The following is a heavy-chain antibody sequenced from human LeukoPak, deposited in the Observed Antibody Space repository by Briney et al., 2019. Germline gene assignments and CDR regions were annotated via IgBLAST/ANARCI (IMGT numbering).Heavy chain of an antibody. D-gene: IGHD4-17*01. V-gene: IGHV1-69*13. CDR2: IIPIFGTA. CDR3: ARGHDYGPINDY. CDR1: GGTFSSYA. J-gene: IGHJ4*02. Sequence: SVKVSCKASGGTFSSYAISWVRQAPGKGLEWMGGIIPIFGTANYAQKFQGRVTITADESTSTAYMELSSLRSEDTAVYYCARGHDYGPINDYWGQGTLVTVSS.